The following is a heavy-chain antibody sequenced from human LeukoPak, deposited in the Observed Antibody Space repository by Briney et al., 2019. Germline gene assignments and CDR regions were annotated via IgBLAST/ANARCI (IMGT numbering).Heavy chain of an antibody. V-gene: IGHV3-11*04. CDR3: ARTYSGRRRWFDP. CDR1: GSIFANAW. D-gene: IGHD1-26*01. CDR2: ISSGGSST. Sequence: GGSLRLSCAVSGSIFANAWMSWVRQAPGKGLEWVSYISSGGSSTYYADSVKGRFTISRDDAKNSLYLQMNGLRDEDTAVYYCARTYSGRRRWFDPSGQGTLVIVSS. J-gene: IGHJ5*02.